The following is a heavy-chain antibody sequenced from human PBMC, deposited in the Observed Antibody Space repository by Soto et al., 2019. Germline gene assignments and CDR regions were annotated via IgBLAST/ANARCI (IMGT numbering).Heavy chain of an antibody. D-gene: IGHD6-6*01. CDR3: AVVESSSPKDAFDI. CDR2: IIPILGIA. CDR1: GGTFSSYT. V-gene: IGHV1-69*02. J-gene: IGHJ3*02. Sequence: SVKVSCKASGGTFSSYTISWVRQAPGQGLEWMGRIIPILGIANYAQKFQGRVPITAAKSTSTAYMELSSLRSEATAVYSCAVVESSSPKDAFDIWGHGTMVSVSS.